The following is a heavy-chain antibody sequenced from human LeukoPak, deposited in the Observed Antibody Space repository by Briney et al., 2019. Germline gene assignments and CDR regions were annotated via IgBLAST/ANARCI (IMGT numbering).Heavy chain of an antibody. Sequence: GGSLRLSCAASGFTFTNAWMTWVRQAPGKGLEWVGRIKSKTGGGTTDYAAPVKGRFTISRDDSKNTVYLQMNSLKTEDTAIYYCTTFEYESRGYYFQYWGQGTLVTVSS. D-gene: IGHD3-22*01. CDR1: GFTFTNAW. CDR2: IKSKTGGGTT. V-gene: IGHV3-15*01. CDR3: TTFEYESRGYYFQY. J-gene: IGHJ4*02.